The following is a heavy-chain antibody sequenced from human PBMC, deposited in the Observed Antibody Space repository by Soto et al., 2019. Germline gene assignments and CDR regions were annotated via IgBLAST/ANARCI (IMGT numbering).Heavy chain of an antibody. J-gene: IGHJ6*02. CDR3: ARGVRVITRHYYYGMVV. CDR2: IYPGDSDT. Sequence: LKISCKGSGYSFTSYWIGWVRQMPGKGLEWMGIIYPGDSDTRYSPSFQGQVTISADKSISTAYLQWSSLKASDTAMYYCARGVRVITRHYYYGMVVWGQGTTVTVSS. V-gene: IGHV5-51*01. CDR1: GYSFTSYW. D-gene: IGHD3-22*01.